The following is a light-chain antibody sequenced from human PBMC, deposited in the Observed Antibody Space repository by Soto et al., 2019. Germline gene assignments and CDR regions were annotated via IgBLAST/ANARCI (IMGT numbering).Light chain of an antibody. V-gene: IGKV4-1*01. J-gene: IGKJ1*01. CDR2: WAS. CDR1: QSVLYSSNNKNY. CDR3: QQYYSTPRT. Sequence: DIVMTKSPDSLGVSLGERATINCKSSQSVLYSSNNKNYLAWYQQKPGQPPKLLIYWASTRESGVPDRFSGSGSGTDFTLTISSLQAEDVAVYYCQQYYSTPRTFGQGTKVEIK.